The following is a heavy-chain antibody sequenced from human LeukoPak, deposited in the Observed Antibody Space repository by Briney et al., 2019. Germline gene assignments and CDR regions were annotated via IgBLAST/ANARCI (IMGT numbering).Heavy chain of an antibody. J-gene: IGHJ5*02. CDR3: ARDELRTDFDYCSGGSCYRQNWFDP. D-gene: IGHD2-15*01. V-gene: IGHV1-2*02. CDR1: GYTFTGYY. Sequence: ASVKVSCKASGYTFTGYYMHWVRQAPGQGLEWMGWINPNSGGTNYAQKFQGRVTMARDTSISTAYMELSRLRSDDTAVYYCARDELRTDFDYCSGGSCYRQNWFDPWGQGTLVTVSS. CDR2: INPNSGGT.